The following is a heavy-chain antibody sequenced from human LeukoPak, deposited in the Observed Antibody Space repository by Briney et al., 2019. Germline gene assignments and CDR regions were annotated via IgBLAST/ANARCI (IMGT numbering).Heavy chain of an antibody. CDR2: IWYDGSNK. J-gene: IGHJ4*02. Sequence: GGSLRLSCAASGFTFSSYGMHWVRQAPGKGLEWGAVIWYDGSNKYYADSVKGRFTISRDNSKNTLYLQMNSLRAEDKAVYYCAKDASFMEGAIPDYWGQGTLVTVSS. V-gene: IGHV3-33*06. CDR1: GFTFSSYG. D-gene: IGHD1-26*01. CDR3: AKDASFMEGAIPDY.